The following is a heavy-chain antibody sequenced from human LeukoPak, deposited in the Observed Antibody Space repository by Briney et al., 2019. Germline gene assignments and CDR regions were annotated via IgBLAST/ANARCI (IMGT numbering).Heavy chain of an antibody. D-gene: IGHD5-24*01. J-gene: IGHJ5*02. CDR2: IYYSGST. CDR1: GGFISSGGYY. Sequence: SETLSLTCTVSGGFISSGGYYWSWIRQHPGKGLEWIGYIYYSGSTYYNPSLKSRVIISVDTSKNQFSLNLSSVTAADTAVYYCARATWRNWLDPWGQGTLVTVSS. V-gene: IGHV4-31*03. CDR3: ARATWRNWLDP.